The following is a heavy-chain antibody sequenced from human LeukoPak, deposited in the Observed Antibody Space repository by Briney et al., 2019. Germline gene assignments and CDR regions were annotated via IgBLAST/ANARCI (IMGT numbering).Heavy chain of an antibody. CDR2: ISYDGSNK. D-gene: IGHD4-17*01. CDR1: GFTFSSYA. J-gene: IGHJ4*02. V-gene: IGHV3-30-3*01. Sequence: GGSLRLSCAASGFTFSSYAMHWVRQAPGRGLEWVAVISYDGSNKYYADSVKGRFTISRDNSKNTLYLQMNSLRAEDTAVYYCARATSTVTTLNPMGYWGQGTLVTVSS. CDR3: ARATSTVTTLNPMGY.